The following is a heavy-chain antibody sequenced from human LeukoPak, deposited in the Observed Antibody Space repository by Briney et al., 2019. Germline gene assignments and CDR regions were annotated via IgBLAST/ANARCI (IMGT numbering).Heavy chain of an antibody. CDR1: GFPFCNYW. D-gene: IGHD6-25*01. CDR3: ARDIIRGQSDFDY. J-gene: IGHJ4*02. Sequence: GGALRLSFVASGFPFCNYWMRWGRRAPGKGGGVVVNIDDDGDQKNYVDSVRARFTISRDNVKNSLYLQMNSLRVEDTAVYYCARDIIRGQSDFDYWGQGVLVTVSS. CDR2: IDDDGDQK. V-gene: IGHV3-7*01.